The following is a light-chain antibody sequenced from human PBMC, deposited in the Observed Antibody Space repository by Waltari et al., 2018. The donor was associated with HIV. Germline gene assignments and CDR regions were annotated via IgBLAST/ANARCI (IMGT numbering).Light chain of an antibody. V-gene: IGLV1-36*01. CDR3: STWDDSLNGWV. Sequence: QSVLTQPPSVSEAPGQRVTISCSGSSSNIGHNAVNWYQQHPGKAPKLLIYNDDLLPSGVSDRFSGSKSGTSFSLAISGLQSEDEADYYCSTWDDSLNGWVFGGGTKLTVL. J-gene: IGLJ3*02. CDR1: SSNIGHNA. CDR2: NDD.